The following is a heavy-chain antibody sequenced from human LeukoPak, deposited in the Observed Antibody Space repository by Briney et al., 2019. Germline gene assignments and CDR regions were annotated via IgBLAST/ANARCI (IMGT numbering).Heavy chain of an antibody. V-gene: IGHV1-18*01. CDR2: ISAYNGNT. Sequence: GESLKISCKASGYTFTSYGISWVRQAPGQGLEWMGWISAYNGNTNYAQKLQGRVTMTTDTSTSTAYMELRSLRPDDTAVYYCAAGYSYGPFDYWGQGTLVTVSS. CDR1: GYTFTSYG. J-gene: IGHJ4*02. D-gene: IGHD5-18*01. CDR3: AAGYSYGPFDY.